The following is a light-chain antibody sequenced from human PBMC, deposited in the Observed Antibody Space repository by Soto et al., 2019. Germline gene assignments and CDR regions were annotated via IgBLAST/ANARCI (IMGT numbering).Light chain of an antibody. CDR2: SAS. CDR1: QSVANS. CDR3: QQYNNWWT. J-gene: IGKJ1*01. V-gene: IGKV3-15*01. Sequence: EIVMTQSPDTLSVSPGGRATLSCRASQSVANSIAWYQQKPGQAPRLLIYSASTRATGIPARFSGSGSGTGFTLTISSLQSEDFAVYYCQQYNNWWTFGQGTKVDIK.